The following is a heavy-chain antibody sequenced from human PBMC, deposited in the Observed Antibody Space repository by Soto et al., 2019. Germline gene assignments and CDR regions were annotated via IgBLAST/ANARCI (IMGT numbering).Heavy chain of an antibody. CDR2: IIPIFGTA. V-gene: IGHV1-69*13. Sequence: SVKVSCKASGGTFSSYAISWVRQAPGQGLEWMGGIIPIFGTANYAQKFQGRVTITADESTSTAYMELSSLRSEDTAVYYCARGGPYDFWSENYYYGMDVWGQGTTVTVSS. D-gene: IGHD3-3*01. J-gene: IGHJ6*02. CDR3: ARGGPYDFWSENYYYGMDV. CDR1: GGTFSSYA.